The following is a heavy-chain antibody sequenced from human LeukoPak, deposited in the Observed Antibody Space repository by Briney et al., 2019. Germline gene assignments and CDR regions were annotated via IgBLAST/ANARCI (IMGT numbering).Heavy chain of an antibody. J-gene: IGHJ1*01. D-gene: IGHD2-2*01. CDR2: IYHSGST. V-gene: IGHV4-30-2*01. CDR1: GGSISSGGYY. CDR3: ARIEIPAADEYFQH. Sequence: SETLSLTCTVSGGSISSGGYYWSWIRQPPGKGLEWIGYIYHSGSTYYNPSLKSRVTISVDRSKNQFSLKLSSVTAADTAVYYCARIEIPAADEYFQHWGQGTLVTVSS.